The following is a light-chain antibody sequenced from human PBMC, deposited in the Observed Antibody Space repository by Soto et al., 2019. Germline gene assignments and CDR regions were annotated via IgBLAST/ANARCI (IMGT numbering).Light chain of an antibody. CDR2: DVS. CDR3: SSYTSSSTYV. Sequence: QSVLTQPASVSGSPGQSITISCTGTSSDVGGYNYVSWYQQHPGKAPKLMIYDVSNRPSGVFNRFSGSKSGNTASLTISWLQAEDEADYYCSSYTSSSTYVFGTGTKVTVL. CDR1: SSDVGGYNY. J-gene: IGLJ1*01. V-gene: IGLV2-14*01.